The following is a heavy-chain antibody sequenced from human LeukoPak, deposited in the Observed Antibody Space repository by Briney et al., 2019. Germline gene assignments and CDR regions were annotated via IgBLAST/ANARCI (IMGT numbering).Heavy chain of an antibody. V-gene: IGHV3-23*01. CDR3: AKDVHGDYGGLDY. D-gene: IGHD4-23*01. J-gene: IGHJ4*02. Sequence: PGGSLRLSCAASGFPFSTYAMSWVRQAPGKGLEWVSSTRGSDGSTYYADSVKGRFAISRDNSKNTLYLQMNSLRAEDTAVYYCAKDVHGDYGGLDYWGQGTLVTVSS. CDR2: TRGSDGST. CDR1: GFPFSTYA.